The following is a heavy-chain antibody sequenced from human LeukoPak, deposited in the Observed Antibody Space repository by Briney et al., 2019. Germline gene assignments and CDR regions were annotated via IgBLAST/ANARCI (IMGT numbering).Heavy chain of an antibody. D-gene: IGHD6-19*01. Sequence: PSETLSLTCTVSGDSLSRSSWSWIRQSPGGGLEWIGYMFYGGTTNHNPSLKGRVTMSMVTSKDQFSLSLSSVTAADTAVYYCARQSVAGFDYWGQGTLVTVSS. CDR2: MFYGGTT. CDR3: ARQSVAGFDY. V-gene: IGHV4-59*08. CDR1: GDSLSRSS. J-gene: IGHJ4*02.